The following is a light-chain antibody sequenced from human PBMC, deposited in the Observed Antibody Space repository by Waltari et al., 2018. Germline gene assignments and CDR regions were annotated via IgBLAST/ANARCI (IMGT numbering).Light chain of an antibody. CDR1: NIASKS. Sequence: VLTQAPSVSVAPGQAARVTCGGDNIASKSVHWSQKKAGQAPVLVVYDEGDRPSGIPERFSGSNSGNMATLIITRVEAGDEADYFCQVWDATTDHSYVFGAGTKVTVL. V-gene: IGLV3-21*02. J-gene: IGLJ1*01. CDR3: QVWDATTDHSYV. CDR2: DEG.